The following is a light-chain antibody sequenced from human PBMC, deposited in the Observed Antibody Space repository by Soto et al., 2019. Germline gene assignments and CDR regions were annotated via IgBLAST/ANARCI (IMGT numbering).Light chain of an antibody. CDR1: QSVSSY. J-gene: IGKJ1*01. CDR2: DAS. CDR3: QQSSNWLGT. V-gene: IGKV3-11*01. Sequence: EIVLTQSPATLSLSPGERATLSCRASQSVSSYLAWYQQKPGQAPRLLIYDASNRATGIPARFSGSGSGTDFTLTISSLEPEDFSVYYCQQSSNWLGTFGQGTKVEIK.